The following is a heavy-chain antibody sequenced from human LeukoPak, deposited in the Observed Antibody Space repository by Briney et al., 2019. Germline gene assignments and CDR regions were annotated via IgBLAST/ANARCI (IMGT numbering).Heavy chain of an antibody. Sequence: GGSLRLSCAASGFTFSNYVMSWVRQAPGKGLEWVAYIRQDGTEQDYVDSVKGRATISRDNAKNSLYLQMNSLRAEDTAVYYCARPAYCGGNCYYFPDYWGQGTLVTVSS. V-gene: IGHV3-7*01. J-gene: IGHJ4*02. CDR2: IRQDGTEQ. CDR3: ARPAYCGGNCYYFPDY. D-gene: IGHD2-21*02. CDR1: GFTFSNYV.